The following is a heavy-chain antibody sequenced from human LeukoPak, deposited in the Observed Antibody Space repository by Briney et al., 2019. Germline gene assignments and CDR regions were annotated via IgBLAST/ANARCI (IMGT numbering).Heavy chain of an antibody. CDR3: ARGRADYYFDY. Sequence: PGGSLRLSCAASGFTFSGYSMNWVRQAPGKGLEWVSYISSGSSAIYYADSVKCRFTISRDNAKNSLYLQMNSLRAEDTAVYYCARGRADYYFDYWGQGTLVTVSS. V-gene: IGHV3-48*01. J-gene: IGHJ4*02. CDR2: ISSGSSAI. D-gene: IGHD2-21*02. CDR1: GFTFSGYS.